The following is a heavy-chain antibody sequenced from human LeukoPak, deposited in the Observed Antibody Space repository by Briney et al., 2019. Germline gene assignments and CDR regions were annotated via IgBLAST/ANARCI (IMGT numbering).Heavy chain of an antibody. CDR3: AKDRTGYSYGYFLSP. J-gene: IGHJ5*02. CDR2: TTDSVSGGST. CDR1: GFTFSSYA. D-gene: IGHD5-18*01. Sequence: PGGSLRLSCAASGFTFSSYAMTWVRQAPGKGLEWVSTTTDSVSGGSTYYADSVKGRFTISRDNSKNTLYLQMSSLRAEDTAVYFCAKDRTGYSYGYFLSPWGQGTLVTVSS. V-gene: IGHV3-23*01.